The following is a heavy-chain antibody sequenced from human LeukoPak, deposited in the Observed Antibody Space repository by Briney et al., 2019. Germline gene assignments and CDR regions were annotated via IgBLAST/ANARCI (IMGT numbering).Heavy chain of an antibody. D-gene: IGHD6-13*01. CDR3: ARGSIAAAGSDNIDY. V-gene: IGHV4-59*02. CDR1: GGSVSGYY. Sequence: PSETLSLTCTVSGGSVSGYYWSWIRQPPGKGLEWIGFIYYSGTTSYNPSLKSRVTISVDTSKDQFSLKLSSVSAADTAVYYCARGSIAAAGSDNIDYRGQGTLVTVSS. J-gene: IGHJ4*02. CDR2: IYYSGTT.